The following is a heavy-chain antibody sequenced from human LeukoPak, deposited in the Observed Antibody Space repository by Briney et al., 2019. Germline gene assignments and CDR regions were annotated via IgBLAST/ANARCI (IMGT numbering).Heavy chain of an antibody. V-gene: IGHV3-23*01. J-gene: IGHJ6*02. Sequence: GGSLRLSCAAPGFTFTDYSMSWVRQAPGKGLEWVSGLGRSGENRYYATSVRGRFSISRDNSKDTVYLQMNSLRAEDTAIYYCVKDRPCETCMPMDAWGQGTTVTVSS. CDR1: GFTFTDYS. CDR2: LGRSGENR. D-gene: IGHD2-2*01. CDR3: VKDRPCETCMPMDA.